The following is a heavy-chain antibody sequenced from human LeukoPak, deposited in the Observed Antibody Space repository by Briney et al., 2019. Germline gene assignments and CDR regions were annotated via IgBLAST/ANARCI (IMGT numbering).Heavy chain of an antibody. D-gene: IGHD3-10*01. Sequence: GGSLRLSCAASGFTFSDYYMSWIRQAPGKGVEWVSYISSSGSTIYYADSVKGRFTISRDNAKNSLYLQMNSLRAEDTAVYYCARSFGSGSYSPFDYWGQGTLVTVSS. J-gene: IGHJ4*02. CDR1: GFTFSDYY. V-gene: IGHV3-11*01. CDR3: ARSFGSGSYSPFDY. CDR2: ISSSGSTI.